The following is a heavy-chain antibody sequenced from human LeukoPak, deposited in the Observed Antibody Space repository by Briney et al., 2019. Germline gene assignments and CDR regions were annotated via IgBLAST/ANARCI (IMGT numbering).Heavy chain of an antibody. CDR1: GFTFSSYE. CDR3: AKRRSPMVRGVNVDY. Sequence: PGGSLRLSCAASGFTFSSYEVNWVRQAPGKGLEWVSYISSSGSTIYYADSVKGRFTISRDNSKNRLYLQMNSLRAEDTAVYYCAKRRSPMVRGVNVDYWGQGTLVTVSS. D-gene: IGHD3-10*01. J-gene: IGHJ4*02. CDR2: ISSSGSTI. V-gene: IGHV3-48*03.